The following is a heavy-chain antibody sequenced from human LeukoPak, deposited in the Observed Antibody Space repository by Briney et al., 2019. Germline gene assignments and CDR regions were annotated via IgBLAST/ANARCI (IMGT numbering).Heavy chain of an antibody. J-gene: IGHJ5*02. Sequence: PSETLSLTCTVSGGSISSSSYYWGWLRQPPGKGLEWIGSIYYSGSTYYNPSLKSRVTISVDTSKNQFSLKLSSVTAADTAVYYCARQRSGSYTQRNWFDPWGQGTLVTVSS. D-gene: IGHD1-26*01. CDR1: GGSISSSSYY. CDR3: ARQRSGSYTQRNWFDP. CDR2: IYYSGST. V-gene: IGHV4-39*01.